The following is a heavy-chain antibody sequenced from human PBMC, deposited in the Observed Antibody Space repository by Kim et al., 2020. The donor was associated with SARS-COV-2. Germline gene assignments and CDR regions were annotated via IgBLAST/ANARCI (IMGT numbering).Heavy chain of an antibody. J-gene: IGHJ3*02. CDR2: IYYSGST. D-gene: IGHD3-22*01. V-gene: IGHV4-59*13. CDR1: GGSISSYY. Sequence: SETLSLTCTVSGGSISSYYWSWIRQPPGKGLEWIGYIYYSGSTNYNPSLKSRVTISVDTSKNQFSLKLSSVTAADTAVYYCARGGYYYDSSGYYVDAFDIWGQGTMVTVSS. CDR3: ARGGYYYDSSGYYVDAFDI.